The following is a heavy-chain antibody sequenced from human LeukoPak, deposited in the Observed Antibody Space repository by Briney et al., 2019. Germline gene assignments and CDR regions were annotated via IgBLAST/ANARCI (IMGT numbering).Heavy chain of an antibody. CDR2: ITSTSSYM. Sequence: PGGSLRLSCAASGFTFSSYNMNWVRQAPGKGLEWVSSITSTSSYMYYADSVKGRFTISRDNAQNPLYLHMGSLRAEDTAVYYCARDEATMVRGHDYWGQGTLVTVSS. J-gene: IGHJ4*02. CDR3: ARDEATMVRGHDY. CDR1: GFTFSSYN. D-gene: IGHD3-10*01. V-gene: IGHV3-21*01.